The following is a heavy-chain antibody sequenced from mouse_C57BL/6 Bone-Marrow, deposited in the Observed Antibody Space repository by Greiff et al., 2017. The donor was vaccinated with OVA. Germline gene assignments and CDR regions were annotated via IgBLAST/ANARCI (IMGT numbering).Heavy chain of an antibody. CDR2: IDPSDSYT. Sequence: VQLVESGAELVKPGASVKLSCKASGYTFTSYWMQWVKQRPGQGLEWIGEIDPSDSYTNYNQKFKGKATLTVDTSSSTAYMQLSSLTSEDSAVYYCAPGPYAMDYWGQGTSVTVSS. J-gene: IGHJ4*01. V-gene: IGHV1-50*01. CDR3: APGPYAMDY. CDR1: GYTFTSYW.